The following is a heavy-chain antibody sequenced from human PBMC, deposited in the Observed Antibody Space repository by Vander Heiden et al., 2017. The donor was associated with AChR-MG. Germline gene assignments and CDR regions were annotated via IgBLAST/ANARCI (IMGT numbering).Heavy chain of an antibody. CDR3: TRDRLPSSAWYWSH. V-gene: IGHV3-48*01. CDR1: GFTFSDYS. J-gene: IGHJ4*02. Sequence: EVQLVESGGGLVQPGGSLRLSCVTSGFTFSDYSMNWVRQGPGKGLEWISYINSDSSTIYYADSVKGRFTISRDNAKKSLSLQMNSLRLEDTAVYYCTRDRLPSSAWYWSHWGQGTLVTVSS. CDR2: INSDSSTI. D-gene: IGHD6-13*01.